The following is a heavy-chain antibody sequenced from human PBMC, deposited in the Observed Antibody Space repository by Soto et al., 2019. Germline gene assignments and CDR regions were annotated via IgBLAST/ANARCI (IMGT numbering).Heavy chain of an antibody. CDR2: IYYSGST. J-gene: IGHJ6*03. CDR1: GVSISSYY. V-gene: IGHV4-59*08. D-gene: IGHD6-13*01. Sequence: SETLSLTCTVSGVSISSYYWSWIRQPPGKGLEWIGYIYYSGSTNYNPSLKSRVTISVDTSKNQFSLKLSSVTAADTAVYYCARWKAAAGTYYYYYMDVWGKGTTVTVSS. CDR3: ARWKAAAGTYYYYYMDV.